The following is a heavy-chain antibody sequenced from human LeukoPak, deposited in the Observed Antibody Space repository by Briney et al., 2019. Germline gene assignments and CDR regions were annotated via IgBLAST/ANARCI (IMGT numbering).Heavy chain of an antibody. D-gene: IGHD3-16*01. CDR1: GGSISSGSYY. CDR3: ARGGGAFHI. J-gene: IGHJ3*02. CDR2: MYTSGTT. V-gene: IGHV4-61*02. Sequence: SETLSLTCTVSGGSISSGSYYWSWIRQPAGKGLEWIGRMYTSGTTNYNPSLKSRVTISVATSKNQFSLKLSSVTAADTAVYYCARGGGAFHIWGQGTMVTVSS.